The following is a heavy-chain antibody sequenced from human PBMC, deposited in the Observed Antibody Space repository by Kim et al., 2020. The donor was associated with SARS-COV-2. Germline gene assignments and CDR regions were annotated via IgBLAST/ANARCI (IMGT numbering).Heavy chain of an antibody. CDR3: AGKKYWYYDFWSGHPAWFDP. CDR2: INHSGST. D-gene: IGHD3-3*01. CDR1: GGSFSGYY. V-gene: IGHV4-34*01. Sequence: SETLSLTCAVYGGSFSGYYWSWIRQPPGKGLEWIGEINHSGSTNYNPSLKSRVTISVDTSKNQFSLKLSSVTAADTAVYYCAGKKYWYYDFWSGHPAWFDPWGQGTLVTVSS. J-gene: IGHJ5*02.